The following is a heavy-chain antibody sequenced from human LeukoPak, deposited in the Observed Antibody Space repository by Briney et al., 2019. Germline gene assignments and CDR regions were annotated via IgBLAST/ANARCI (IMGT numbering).Heavy chain of an antibody. CDR2: ITGSGGHT. Sequence: QSGGSLRLSCAASGFTFSSYAMSWVRQAPGRGLEWVSAITGSGGHTFYADSVKGRFTISRDNSKNTLSLQMNSLRAEDTAVYYCAKWRDTVMVQYFDYWGQGSLVTVSS. V-gene: IGHV3-23*01. CDR1: GFTFSSYA. J-gene: IGHJ4*02. D-gene: IGHD5-18*01. CDR3: AKWRDTVMVQYFDY.